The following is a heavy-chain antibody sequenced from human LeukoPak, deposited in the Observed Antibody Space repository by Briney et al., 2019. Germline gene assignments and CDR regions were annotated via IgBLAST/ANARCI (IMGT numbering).Heavy chain of an antibody. J-gene: IGHJ4*02. V-gene: IGHV1-8*03. Sequence: ASVKVSCKASGYTFTSYDINWVRQATGQGLEWMGWMNPNSGITGYAQKFQGRVTISRNISISTAYMELSSLRSEDTAVYYCAREDYYDSGSNDYWGQGTLVTVSS. D-gene: IGHD3-22*01. CDR3: AREDYYDSGSNDY. CDR1: GYTFTSYD. CDR2: MNPNSGIT.